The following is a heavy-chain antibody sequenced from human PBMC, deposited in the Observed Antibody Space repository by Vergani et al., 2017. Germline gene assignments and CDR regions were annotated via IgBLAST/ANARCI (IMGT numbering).Heavy chain of an antibody. D-gene: IGHD3-10*01. CDR2: INPSGGST. CDR3: GYGSGSYYFPVDY. Sequence: QVQLVQSGAEVKKPGASVKVSCKASGYTFTSYYMHWVRQAPGQGLEWMGIINPSGGSTSYARKFQGRVTMTRDTSTSTVYMELSSLRSEDTAVYYCGYGSGSYYFPVDYWGQGTLVTVSS. V-gene: IGHV1-46*01. J-gene: IGHJ4*02. CDR1: GYTFTSYY.